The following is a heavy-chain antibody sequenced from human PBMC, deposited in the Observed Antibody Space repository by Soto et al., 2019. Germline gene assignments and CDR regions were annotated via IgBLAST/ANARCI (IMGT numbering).Heavy chain of an antibody. CDR3: ARDISYGSETAYGY. V-gene: IGHV1-18*01. CDR1: GDTFTNFG. D-gene: IGHD3-10*01. J-gene: IGHJ4*02. CDR2: IGADNRDT. Sequence: ASVKVSCKASGDTFTNFGISWMRQAPGQGLEWMGWIGADNRDTNYAQNLQARLTMTTDTSTNTAYMELRSLKSDDTAVYYCARDISYGSETAYGYWGQGTLVTVSS.